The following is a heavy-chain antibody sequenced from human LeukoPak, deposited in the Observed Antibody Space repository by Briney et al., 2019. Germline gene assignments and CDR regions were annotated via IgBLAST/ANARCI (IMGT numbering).Heavy chain of an antibody. D-gene: IGHD5-18*01. J-gene: IGHJ4*02. Sequence: PGGSLRLSCAASGFTFSNAWMSWVRQAPGKGLEWVGRIKSKTDGGTTDYAAPVKGRFTISRDDSKNTLYLQMNSLKTEDTAVYYCTTYIHTAMVTYSFDYWGQGTLVTVSS. CDR3: TTYIHTAMVTYSFDY. CDR1: GFTFSNAW. CDR2: IKSKTDGGTT. V-gene: IGHV3-15*01.